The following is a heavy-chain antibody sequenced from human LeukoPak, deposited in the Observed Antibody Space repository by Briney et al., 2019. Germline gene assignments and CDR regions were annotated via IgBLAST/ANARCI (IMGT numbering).Heavy chain of an antibody. D-gene: IGHD3-3*01. Sequence: SGPTLVNPTQTPTLTCTFSGFSLSTSGVGVGWIRQPPGKALEWLALIYWNDDKRYSPSLKSRLTITKDSSKNQVVLTMTNMDPVDTATYYCAHRRGRFWSGYFNYWGQGTLVAVSS. CDR1: GFSLSTSGVG. CDR2: IYWNDDK. J-gene: IGHJ4*02. V-gene: IGHV2-5*01. CDR3: AHRRGRFWSGYFNY.